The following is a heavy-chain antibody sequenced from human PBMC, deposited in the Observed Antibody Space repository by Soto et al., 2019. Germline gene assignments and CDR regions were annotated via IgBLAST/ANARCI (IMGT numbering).Heavy chain of an antibody. CDR2: IKSKADGETT. D-gene: IGHD3-3*01. CDR1: GLTFKNVG. Sequence: EVQLVESGGGLVKPGGSLGLSCAASGLTFKNVGMHWVRQAPGKGLEWVGRIKSKADGETTDYTEPVKGRFTISRDDSKNTLYLQMNSLKTEDTAVYYCNAYYDIWGGHTPFWGQGTLVTVSS. V-gene: IGHV3-15*07. J-gene: IGHJ4*02. CDR3: NAYYDIWGGHTPF.